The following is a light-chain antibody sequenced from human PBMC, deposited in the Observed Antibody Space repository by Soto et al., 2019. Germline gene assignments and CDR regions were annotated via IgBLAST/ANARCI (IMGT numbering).Light chain of an antibody. CDR1: QSISNH. J-gene: IGKJ1*01. V-gene: IGKV1-39*01. CDR3: QQSYGTPWT. Sequence: DIPMTQSPSSLSASVRDRITITCRASQSISNHLNWYQQKPGKGPNLLIYAASSLQRGVPSRFSGSGSGRDFVLTISSLQPEDSATYYCQQSYGTPWTFGQGTKVEIK. CDR2: AAS.